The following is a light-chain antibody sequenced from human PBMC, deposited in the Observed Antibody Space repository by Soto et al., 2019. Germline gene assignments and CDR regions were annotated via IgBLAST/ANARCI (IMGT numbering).Light chain of an antibody. CDR1: QGVSGW. Sequence: DIQMTQSPSSVSSSVGDRVTITCRASQGVSGWLAWYQQKPGKAPKLLIYSVSSLQSGVPARFSGSGSGTDFALTISSLQPDDFATYYCQQANGFPVAFGGGTRVEIK. CDR3: QQANGFPVA. CDR2: SVS. V-gene: IGKV1-12*01. J-gene: IGKJ4*01.